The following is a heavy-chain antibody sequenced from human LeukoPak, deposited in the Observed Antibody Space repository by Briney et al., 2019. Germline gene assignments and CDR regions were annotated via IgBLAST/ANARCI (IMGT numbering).Heavy chain of an antibody. V-gene: IGHV4-34*01. Sequence: PSETLSLTCAVYGGSFSGYYWSWIRQPPGKGLEWIGEINHSGSTNYNPSLKSRVTISVDTSKNQFSLKLSSVTAADTAVYYCARGKYYYDSSGEIEYFQHWGRGTLVTVSS. CDR3: ARGKYYYDSSGEIEYFQH. CDR2: INHSGST. J-gene: IGHJ1*01. CDR1: GGSFSGYY. D-gene: IGHD3-22*01.